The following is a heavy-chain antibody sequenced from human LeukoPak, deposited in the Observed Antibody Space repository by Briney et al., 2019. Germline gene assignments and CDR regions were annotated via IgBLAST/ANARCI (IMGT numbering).Heavy chain of an antibody. CDR3: AKVSGYSGGWYVSYFDY. CDR2: ISGSGGST. Sequence: PGGSLRLSCAASGFTFSRYAMSWVRQAPGKGLEWVSAISGSGGSTYYADSVKGRFTISRDNSKNTLYLQMNSLRAEDTAVYYCAKVSGYSGGWYVSYFDYWGQGTLVTVSS. J-gene: IGHJ4*02. CDR1: GFTFSRYA. D-gene: IGHD6-19*01. V-gene: IGHV3-23*01.